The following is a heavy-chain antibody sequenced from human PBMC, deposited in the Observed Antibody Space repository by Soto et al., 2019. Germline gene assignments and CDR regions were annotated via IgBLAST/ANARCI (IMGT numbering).Heavy chain of an antibody. V-gene: IGHV4-34*01. J-gene: IGHJ5*02. D-gene: IGHD3-10*01. CDR1: GGSFSGYY. CDR3: ARGGGFGFNWFDP. Sequence: SETLSLTCAVYGGSFSGYYWSWIRQPPGKGLEWIGEINHSGSTNYNPSLKSRVTISVDTSKNQFSLKLSSVTAADTAVYYCARGGGFGFNWFDPWGQGTLGTVS. CDR2: INHSGST.